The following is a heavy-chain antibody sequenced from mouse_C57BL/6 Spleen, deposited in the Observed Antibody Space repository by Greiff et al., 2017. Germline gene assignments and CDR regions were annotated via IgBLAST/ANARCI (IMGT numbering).Heavy chain of an antibody. J-gene: IGHJ1*03. D-gene: IGHD2-3*01. CDR3: ARDGYLWYFDV. Sequence: EVMLVESGGGLVKPGGSLKLSCAASGFTFSDYGMHWVRQAPEKGLEWVAYISSGSSTIYYADTVKGRFTISRDNAKNTLFLQMTSLRSEDTAMYYCARDGYLWYFDVWGTGTTVTVSS. CDR1: GFTFSDYG. V-gene: IGHV5-17*01. CDR2: ISSGSSTI.